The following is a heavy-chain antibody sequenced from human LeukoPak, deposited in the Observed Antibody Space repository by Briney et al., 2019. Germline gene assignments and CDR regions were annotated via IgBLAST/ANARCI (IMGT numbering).Heavy chain of an antibody. V-gene: IGHV3-23*01. CDR1: GFTFSSYG. Sequence: PGGSLRLSCAASGFTFSSYGMSWVRQTPGKGLEWVATISGSAYNTYYADSVKGLFTISRDNSANTVFLHMSSLRAEDTALYYCAKHSGSYFIYYVDSWGQGTLVTVSS. J-gene: IGHJ4*02. CDR3: AKHSGSYFIYYVDS. D-gene: IGHD1-26*01. CDR2: ISGSAYNT.